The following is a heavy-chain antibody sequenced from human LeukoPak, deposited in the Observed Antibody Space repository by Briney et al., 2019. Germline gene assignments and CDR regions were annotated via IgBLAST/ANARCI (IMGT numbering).Heavy chain of an antibody. V-gene: IGHV1-46*01. CDR2: INPSGGST. J-gene: IGHJ3*02. D-gene: IGHD1-26*01. CDR3: ARWEDTGAFDI. CDR1: GYTFTSYY. Sequence: GASVKVSCKASGYTFTSYYMHWVRQAPGQGLGWMGIINPSGGSTSYAQKFQGRVTITRNTSISTAYMELSSLRSEDTAVYYCARWEDTGAFDIWGQGTMVTVSS.